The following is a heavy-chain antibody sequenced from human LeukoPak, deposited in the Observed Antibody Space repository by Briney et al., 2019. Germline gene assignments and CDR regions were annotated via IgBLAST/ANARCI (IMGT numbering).Heavy chain of an antibody. V-gene: IGHV4-4*02. CDR2: IYHSGST. D-gene: IGHD6-19*01. Sequence: SGTLSLTCAVSGGSISSSNWWSWVRQPPGKGLEWIGEIYHSGSTNYNPSLKSQVTISVDTSRNQFSLELSSVTAADTAVYYCASLAVAGLSEGYWGQGTLVIVSS. CDR3: ASLAVAGLSEGY. J-gene: IGHJ4*02. CDR1: GGSISSSNW.